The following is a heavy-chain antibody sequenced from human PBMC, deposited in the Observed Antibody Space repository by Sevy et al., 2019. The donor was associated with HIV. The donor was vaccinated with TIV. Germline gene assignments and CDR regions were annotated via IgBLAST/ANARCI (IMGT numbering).Heavy chain of an antibody. CDR1: GISLSRHW. CDR2: INQDGSEL. Sequence: GGSLRLSCVGAGISLSRHWMNWVRQSPGKGLEWVANINQDGSELYYVGSVKGRFTISRDNARNSGYLQMHSLSVEDSGVYYCARAMGVWGQGTTVTVSS. V-gene: IGHV3-7*01. CDR3: ARAMGV. J-gene: IGHJ6*02.